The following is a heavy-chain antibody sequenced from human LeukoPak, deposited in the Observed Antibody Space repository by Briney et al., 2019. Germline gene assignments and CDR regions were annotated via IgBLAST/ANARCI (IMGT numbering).Heavy chain of an antibody. CDR3: ARLRPQDAFDI. CDR2: IYPGDSDT. J-gene: IGHJ3*02. Sequence: TGESLKISCKGSGYTYTSYWIGWVRQMPGKGLEWMGIIYPGDSDTRYSPSFQGQVTISADKSISTAYLQWNSLKASDTAMYYCARLRPQDAFDIWGQGTMVSVSS. V-gene: IGHV5-51*01. CDR1: GYTYTSYW.